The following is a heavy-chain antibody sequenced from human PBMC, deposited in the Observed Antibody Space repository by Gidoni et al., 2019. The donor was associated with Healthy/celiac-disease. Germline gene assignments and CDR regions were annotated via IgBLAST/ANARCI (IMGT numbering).Heavy chain of an antibody. CDR1: GFTFSSFS. CDR2: ISSSSSYI. CDR3: ARGYCSSTSCYTGGMDV. V-gene: IGHV3-21*01. J-gene: IGHJ6*02. D-gene: IGHD2-2*02. Sequence: EVQLVDSGGGLVRPGGSLRLPCAASGFTFSSFSMNWVSQAQGKGLEWVSSISSSSSYIYYADSAKGRFTISRDNAKNSLYLQMNSLRAEDTAVYYCARGYCSSTSCYTGGMDVWGQGTTVTVS.